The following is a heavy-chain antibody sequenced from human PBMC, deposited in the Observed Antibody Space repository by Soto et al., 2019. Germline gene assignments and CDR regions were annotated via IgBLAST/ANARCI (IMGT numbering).Heavy chain of an antibody. Sequence: QVQLQQWGAGLLKPSETLSLTCDISGEYFSDNYWRWIRQTPGKGLEWLGEINHAGTTDYNPSVEDRIIISADASKNQFSLKLTSVTAMDTAVYYCATGGLFSSWGQGTLVTVSS. D-gene: IGHD3-3*01. CDR1: GEYFSDNY. CDR3: ATGGLFSS. CDR2: INHAGTT. J-gene: IGHJ5*02. V-gene: IGHV4-34*01.